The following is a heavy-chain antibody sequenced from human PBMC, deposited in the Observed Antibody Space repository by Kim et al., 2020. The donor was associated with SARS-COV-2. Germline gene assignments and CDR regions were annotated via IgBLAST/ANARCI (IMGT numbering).Heavy chain of an antibody. J-gene: IGHJ4*02. V-gene: IGHV3-21*01. D-gene: IGHD4-17*01. Sequence: GGSLRLSCAASGFTFSSYSMNWVRQAPGKGLEWVSSISSSSSYIYYADSGKGRFTISRDNAKNSLYLQMNSLRAEDTAVYYCASDSVGDYGNYDYWGQGTLVTVSS. CDR3: ASDSVGDYGNYDY. CDR2: ISSSSSYI. CDR1: GFTFSSYS.